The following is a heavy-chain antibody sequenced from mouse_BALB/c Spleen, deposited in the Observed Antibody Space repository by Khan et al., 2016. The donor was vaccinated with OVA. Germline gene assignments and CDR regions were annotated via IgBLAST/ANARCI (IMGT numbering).Heavy chain of an antibody. CDR1: GYTFTSYY. CDR3: TRGGYGTPFAY. J-gene: IGHJ3*01. D-gene: IGHD1-1*01. V-gene: IGHV1S81*02. Sequence: QVQLKQSGAELVKPGASVKLSCKASGYTFTSYYMYWVKQRPGQGLEWIGEINPSNGGTNVNEKFKSKATLTVDKSSSPAYMEVSSLTSEDSAVYYCTRGGYGTPFAYWGQGTLVTVSA. CDR2: INPSNGGT.